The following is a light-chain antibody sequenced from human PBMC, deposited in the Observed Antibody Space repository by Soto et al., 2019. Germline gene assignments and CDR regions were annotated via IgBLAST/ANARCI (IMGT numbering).Light chain of an antibody. CDR1: SSNIGTNA. V-gene: IGLV1-44*01. Sequence: QSVLTQPPSASGTPGQRVTISCSGSSSNIGTNAVNWYQQLPVTAPKLLIYSHDQRPSGVPDRFSGSKSGTSASLAISGLQSEDEADYYSAAWDDSLNGWVFGGGTKLTVL. CDR2: SHD. J-gene: IGLJ3*02. CDR3: AAWDDSLNGWV.